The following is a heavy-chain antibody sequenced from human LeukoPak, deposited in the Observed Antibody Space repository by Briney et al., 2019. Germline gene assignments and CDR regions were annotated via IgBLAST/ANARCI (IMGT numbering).Heavy chain of an antibody. CDR3: ARGVFGDYYFDY. D-gene: IGHD4-17*01. V-gene: IGHV3-21*01. Sequence: GGSLRLSCAASGFTFSSYAMHWVRQAPGKGLEWVSSISSSSSYIYYADSVKGRFTISRDNAMNSLYLQMNSLRAEDTAVYYCARGVFGDYYFDYWGQGTLVTVSS. CDR1: GFTFSSYA. J-gene: IGHJ4*02. CDR2: ISSSSSYI.